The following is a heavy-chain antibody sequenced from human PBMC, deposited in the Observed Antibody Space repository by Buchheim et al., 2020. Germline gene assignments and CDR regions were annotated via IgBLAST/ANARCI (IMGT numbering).Heavy chain of an antibody. CDR3: ARHRALGYCSSLNCYSFDP. V-gene: IGHV4-59*08. Sequence: QVQLQESGPGLVKPSETLSLTCTVSGGSMSRYYWSWMRQSPGKGLEWIGYIFYSGSTIYNPALKSRVTISVDMSNNQLSLKLNSVTAADTAVYYCARHRALGYCSSLNCYSFDPWGQGIL. CDR1: GGSMSRYY. J-gene: IGHJ5*01. CDR2: IFYSGST. D-gene: IGHD2-2*01.